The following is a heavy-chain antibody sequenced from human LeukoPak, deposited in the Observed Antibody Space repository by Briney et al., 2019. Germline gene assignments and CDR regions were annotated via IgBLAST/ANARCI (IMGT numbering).Heavy chain of an antibody. CDR3: ARGLIKLPQGGWLPQGVDP. J-gene: IGHJ5*02. D-gene: IGHD3-22*01. Sequence: ASVKVSCKASGYTFTSYDINWVRQATGQGLEWMGWMNPHSGNTGYAQKFQGRVTITRNTSISTAYMELSSLRSEDTAVYDCARGLIKLPQGGWLPQGVDPWGQGTLVTVSS. CDR2: MNPHSGNT. CDR1: GYTFTSYD. V-gene: IGHV1-8*03.